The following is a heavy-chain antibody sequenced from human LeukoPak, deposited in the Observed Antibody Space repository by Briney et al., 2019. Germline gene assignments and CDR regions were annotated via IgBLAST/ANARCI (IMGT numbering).Heavy chain of an antibody. J-gene: IGHJ4*02. CDR1: GGTFSSYT. D-gene: IGHD3-22*01. CDR2: MNPNSGNT. CDR3: ARHFGYYDSSGYYSDVGFDY. V-gene: IGHV1-8*02. Sequence: GASVKVSCKASGGTFSSYTISWVRQATGQGLEWMGWMNPNSGNTGYAQKFQGRVTMTRNTSISTAYMELSSLRSEDTAVYYCARHFGYYDSSGYYSDVGFDYWGQGTLVTVSS.